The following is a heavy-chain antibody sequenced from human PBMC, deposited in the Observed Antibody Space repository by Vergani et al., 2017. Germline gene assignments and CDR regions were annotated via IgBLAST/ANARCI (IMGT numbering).Heavy chain of an antibody. J-gene: IGHJ4*02. CDR1: GASVNSYY. CDR3: ARHLRGYSYGVFDY. Sequence: QVKLQESGPGLVKPSETLSLTCTVSGASVNSYYWSWIRQPPGKGLEWMGYVSFRGDTLYDPSVKGRITISLNTSSNQFSLYLTSVTAADTAVYYCARHLRGYSYGVFDYWGQGTLVTVSS. CDR2: VSFRGDT. V-gene: IGHV4-59*02. D-gene: IGHD5-18*01.